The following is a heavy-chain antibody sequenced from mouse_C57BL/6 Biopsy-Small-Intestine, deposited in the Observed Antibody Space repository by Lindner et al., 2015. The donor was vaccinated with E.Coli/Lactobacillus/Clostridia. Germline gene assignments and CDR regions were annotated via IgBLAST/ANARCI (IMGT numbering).Heavy chain of an antibody. V-gene: IGHV14-2*01. Sequence: VQLQESGAELVKPGASVRLSCTASGFNIKDYYMHWVKQRTEQGLEWIGRIDPEDGETKYAPKFQDKATITADTSSNTAYLHLSSLTSEDTAVYYCAPASSYWYFDVWGTGTTVTVSS. CDR2: IDPEDGET. J-gene: IGHJ1*03. CDR1: GFNIKDYY. CDR3: APASSYWYFDV. D-gene: IGHD1-1*01.